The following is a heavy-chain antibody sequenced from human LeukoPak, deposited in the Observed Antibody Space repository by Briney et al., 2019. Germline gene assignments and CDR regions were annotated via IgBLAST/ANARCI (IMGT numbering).Heavy chain of an antibody. CDR2: IIPIFGTA. V-gene: IGHV1-69*13. D-gene: IGHD3-22*01. CDR3: ARDRGDYYDSRGWFDP. J-gene: IGHJ5*02. Sequence: LRASVKVSCKASGGTFSSYAISWVRQAPGQGLEWMGGIIPIFGTANYAQKFQGRVTITADESTSTAYMELSSLRSEDTAVYYCARDRGDYYDSRGWFDPWGQGTLVTVSS. CDR1: GGTFSSYA.